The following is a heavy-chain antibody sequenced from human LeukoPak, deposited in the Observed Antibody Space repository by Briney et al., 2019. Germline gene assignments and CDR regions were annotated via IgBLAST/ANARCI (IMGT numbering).Heavy chain of an antibody. CDR3: AKDVAAVTTYYDFWSGYYSPYYYYGMDV. CDR2: ISYDGSNK. V-gene: IGHV3-30*18. CDR1: GFTFSSYG. J-gene: IGHJ6*02. D-gene: IGHD3-3*01. Sequence: PGRSLRLSCAASGFTFSSYGMHWVRQAPGKGLEWVAVISYDGSNKYYADSVKGRFTISRDNSKNTLYLQMNSLRAEDTAVYYCAKDVAAVTTYYDFWSGYYSPYYYYGMDVWGQGTTVTVSS.